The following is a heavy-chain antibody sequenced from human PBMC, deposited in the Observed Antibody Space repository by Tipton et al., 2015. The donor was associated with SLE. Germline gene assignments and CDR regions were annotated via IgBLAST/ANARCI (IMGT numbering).Heavy chain of an antibody. J-gene: IGHJ6*02. V-gene: IGHV4-59*08. Sequence: TLSLTCTVSGDSFSNHFWSWIRQPPGKGLEWIGYMYRSGTTKYNPSLKSRVTISVDTSKSQFSLKLTSVTAADTAVYYCARQRLRLLSPLDAWGQGTTVTVS. D-gene: IGHD3-10*01. CDR1: GDSFSNHF. CDR2: MYRSGTT. CDR3: ARQRLRLLSPLDA.